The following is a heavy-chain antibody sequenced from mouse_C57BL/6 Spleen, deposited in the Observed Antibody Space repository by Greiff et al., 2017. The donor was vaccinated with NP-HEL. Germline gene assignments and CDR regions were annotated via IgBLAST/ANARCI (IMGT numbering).Heavy chain of an antibody. CDR2: ISSGGSYT. CDR1: GFTFSSYG. D-gene: IGHD2-4*01. CDR3: ARHDYDGGLRDY. V-gene: IGHV5-6*02. Sequence: EVKLVESGGDLVKPGGSLKLSCAASGFTFSSYGMSWVRQTPDKRLEWVATISSGGSYTYYPDSVKGRFTISRDNAKNTLYLQMSSLKSEDTAMYYCARHDYDGGLRDYWGQGTSVTVSS. J-gene: IGHJ4*01.